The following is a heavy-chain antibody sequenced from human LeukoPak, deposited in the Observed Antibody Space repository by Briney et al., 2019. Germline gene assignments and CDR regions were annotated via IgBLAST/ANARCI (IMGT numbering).Heavy chain of an antibody. CDR1: GGSISSGSYY. CDR2: IYTSGST. J-gene: IGHJ4*02. Sequence: PSDTLSLTCTVSGGSISSGSYYWSWIRQPAGKGLEWIGRIYTSGSTNYNPSLKSRVTISVDTSKNHFSLKLSSVTAADTAVYYCAREASGQEITQFDYWGQGTLVTVSS. CDR3: AREASGQEITQFDY. D-gene: IGHD5-12*01. V-gene: IGHV4-61*02.